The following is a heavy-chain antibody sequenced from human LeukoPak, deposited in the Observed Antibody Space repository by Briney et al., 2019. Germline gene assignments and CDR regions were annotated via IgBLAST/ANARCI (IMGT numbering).Heavy chain of an antibody. D-gene: IGHD3-10*01. Sequence: PGGSLRLSCAASGFTFSSYSMNWVRQAPGKGLEWVSSISSSSSYIYYADSVKGRFTISRDNAKNSLYLQMNSLRAEDTAVYYCARDGPMVRGVIKYYYMDVWGKGTTVTVSS. V-gene: IGHV3-21*01. CDR3: ARDGPMVRGVIKYYYMDV. CDR1: GFTFSSYS. CDR2: ISSSSSYI. J-gene: IGHJ6*03.